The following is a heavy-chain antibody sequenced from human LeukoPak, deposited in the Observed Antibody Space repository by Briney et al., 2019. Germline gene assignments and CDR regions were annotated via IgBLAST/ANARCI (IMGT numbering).Heavy chain of an antibody. Sequence: GGSLRLSCAASGFSFDYYGMHWVRQAPGKGLEWVSGITGSGGSTYYADSVRGRFTISRDNSKNTLNLQMNRLRAEDSAVYYCAKSRSLEYSSSSDFWGQGTLVTVSS. D-gene: IGHD6-6*01. J-gene: IGHJ4*02. CDR2: ITGSGGST. V-gene: IGHV3-23*01. CDR1: GFSFDYYG. CDR3: AKSRSLEYSSSSDF.